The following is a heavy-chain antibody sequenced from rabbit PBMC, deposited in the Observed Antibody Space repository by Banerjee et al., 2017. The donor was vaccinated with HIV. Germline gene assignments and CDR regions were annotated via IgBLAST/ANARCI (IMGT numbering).Heavy chain of an antibody. J-gene: IGHJ4*01. Sequence: QEQLEESGGDLVKPEGSLTLTCTASGFSFSSGYVMCWVRQAPGKGLEWIACINTISGDTVYATWAKGRFTISKASWTTVTLQMTSLTAADTATYFCARDLAAVTGWNFNLWGPGTLVTVS. CDR2: INTISGDT. D-gene: IGHD7-1*01. CDR3: ARDLAAVTGWNFNL. CDR1: GFSFSSGYV. V-gene: IGHV1S45*01.